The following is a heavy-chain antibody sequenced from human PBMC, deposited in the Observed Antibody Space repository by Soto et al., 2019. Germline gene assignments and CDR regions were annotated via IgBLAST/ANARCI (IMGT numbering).Heavy chain of an antibody. CDR1: GGAFSGYY. CDR3: DSSSLYGMDV. Sequence: PSETLSLTCAVYGGAFSGYYWSWIRQPPGKGLEWIWEINHSGSTDYNPSLKSRVTMSVETSKNQFSLKVGSVTAADTAVYYCDSSSLYGMDVWGQGTTVTVSS. V-gene: IGHV4-34*06. J-gene: IGHJ6*02. D-gene: IGHD4-4*01. CDR2: INHSGST.